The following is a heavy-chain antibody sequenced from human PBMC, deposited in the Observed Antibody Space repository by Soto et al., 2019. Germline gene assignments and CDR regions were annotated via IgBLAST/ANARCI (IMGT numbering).Heavy chain of an antibody. J-gene: IGHJ4*02. CDR1: GGSFSNYY. CDR3: ARGNGIASRPADY. CDR2: INQSGIT. V-gene: IGHV4-34*01. Sequence: PSETLSLTCAVYGGSFSNYYWSWIRQPPGKGLEWIGEINQSGITNYNPSLKSRVTISEDASKNQFSLKLSSVTAADTAVHYCARGNGIASRPADYWGQGTLVTVSS. D-gene: IGHD6-13*01.